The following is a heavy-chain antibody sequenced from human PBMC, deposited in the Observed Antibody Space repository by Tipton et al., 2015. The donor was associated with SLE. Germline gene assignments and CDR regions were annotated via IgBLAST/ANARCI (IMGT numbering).Heavy chain of an antibody. J-gene: IGHJ4*02. V-gene: IGHV4-61*02. D-gene: IGHD5-12*01. CDR1: GGSISSGSYY. CDR2: IYSSGST. Sequence: TLSLTCTVSGGSISSGSYYWSWIRQPAGKELEWIGLIYSSGSTNFNPSLESRVTISENTSKNQFSLKLSSVTAADTAVYYCARVVVATTKPLHFDYWGQGTLVTVSS. CDR3: ARVVVATTKPLHFDY.